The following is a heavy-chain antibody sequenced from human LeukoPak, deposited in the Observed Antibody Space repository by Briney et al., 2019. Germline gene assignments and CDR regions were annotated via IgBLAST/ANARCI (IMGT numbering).Heavy chain of an antibody. CDR1: GYTFTRYD. CDR2: MNPNSGNT. Sequence: VASVTVSCKASGYTFTRYDINWVRQAPGQGLEWMGWMNPNSGNTGYAQKFQGRVTMTRNTSISTAYMELSSLRSEDTAVYYCARGRTTYYYDSSGYSNWGQGTLVTVSS. V-gene: IGHV1-8*01. D-gene: IGHD3-22*01. J-gene: IGHJ4*02. CDR3: ARGRTTYYYDSSGYSN.